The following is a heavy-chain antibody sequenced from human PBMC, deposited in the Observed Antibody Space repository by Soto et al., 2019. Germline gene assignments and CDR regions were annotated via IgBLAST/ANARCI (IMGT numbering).Heavy chain of an antibody. V-gene: IGHV3-23*01. D-gene: IGHD6-6*01. CDR2: ISGSGGST. CDR3: AKSAQARPEYYYYTDV. J-gene: IGHJ6*03. Sequence: EVQLLESGGGLVQPGGSLRLSCAASGFTFSSYAMSWVRQAPGKGLEWVSAISGSGGSTYYADSVKGRFTISRDNSKNTLYLQMNSLIAEETAVYYCAKSAQARPEYYYYTDVRGKGTTVTVSS. CDR1: GFTFSSYA.